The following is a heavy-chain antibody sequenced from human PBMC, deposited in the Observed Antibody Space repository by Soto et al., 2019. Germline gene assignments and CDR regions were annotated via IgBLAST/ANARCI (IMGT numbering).Heavy chain of an antibody. V-gene: IGHV1-3*01. CDR2: LNPGSGET. D-gene: IGHD2-2*01. CDR1: GYTFYDYG. CDR3: ARAPHCRTPRCYPGRWFDS. J-gene: IGHJ5*01. Sequence: QVQVGQSGAEVKKPGASVKVSCKASGYTFYDYGIHWLRQAPAQRLQWMGWLNPGSGETKYSQNFQGRVTFTSNISASKAYGELSSLRSADTALYSCARAPHCRTPRCYPGRWFDSWGQGTLGTFAS.